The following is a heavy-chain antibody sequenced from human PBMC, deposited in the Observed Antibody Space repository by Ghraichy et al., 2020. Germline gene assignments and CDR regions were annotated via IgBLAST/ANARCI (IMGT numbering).Heavy chain of an antibody. D-gene: IGHD6-6*01. V-gene: IGHV3-21*01. CDR2: ISSSSSYI. CDR1: GFTFSSYS. Sequence: GGSLRRSCAASGFTFSSYSMNWVRQAPGKGLEWVSSISSSSSYIYYADSVKGRFTISRDNAKNSLYLQMNSLRAEDTAVYYCARDSSSSHYYYYGMDVWGQGTTVTVSS. CDR3: ARDSSSSHYYYYGMDV. J-gene: IGHJ6*02.